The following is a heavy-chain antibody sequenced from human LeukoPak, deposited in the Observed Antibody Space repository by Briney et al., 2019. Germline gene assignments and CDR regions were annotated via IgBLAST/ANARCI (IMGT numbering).Heavy chain of an antibody. CDR3: ARDPVSAGFDI. J-gene: IGHJ3*02. V-gene: IGHV7-4-1*02. D-gene: IGHD6-13*01. Sequence: ASVKVSCKAFGYTFSSHAMNWVRQAPGQGLELMGWINTNTGIPTYAQGFAGRFVFSLDTSVTPAYLQITSLKAEDTAVYYCARDPVSAGFDIWGQGTMVTVSS. CDR2: INTNTGIP. CDR1: GYTFSSHA.